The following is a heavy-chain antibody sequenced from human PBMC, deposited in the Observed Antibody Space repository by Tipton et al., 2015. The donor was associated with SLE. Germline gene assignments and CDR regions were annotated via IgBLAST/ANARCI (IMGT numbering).Heavy chain of an antibody. J-gene: IGHJ6*03. D-gene: IGHD4-23*01. CDR1: GGSIGSSRYY. CDR3: ARSVWRRWPPSHFYYYVDV. V-gene: IGHV4-39*07. Sequence: TLSLTCTVSGGSIGSSRYYWGWIRQPPGKGLEWIGTTHYSGSTFRTPSLKSRVTISLDTSKNQFSLKLGSVTAADTAVYYCARSVWRRWPPSHFYYYVDVWGRGTTVTVS. CDR2: THYSGST.